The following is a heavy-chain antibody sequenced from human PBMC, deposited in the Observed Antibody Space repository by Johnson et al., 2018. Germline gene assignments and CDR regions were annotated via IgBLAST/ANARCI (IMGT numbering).Heavy chain of an antibody. CDR3: ARAGRSTSAFYYYYYYMDV. CDR1: GFTFSSYG. Sequence: QVQLVQSGGGVVQPGRSLRLSCAASGFTFSSYGMHWVRQAPGKGLEWVAVISDDGSNKYYAVSVKGRFTISRDNSKSTLYLQMNSLGAEDTAVYYCARAGRSTSAFYYYYYYMDVWGKGTTVTVSS. CDR2: ISDDGSNK. V-gene: IGHV3-30*03. J-gene: IGHJ6*03. D-gene: IGHD2-2*01.